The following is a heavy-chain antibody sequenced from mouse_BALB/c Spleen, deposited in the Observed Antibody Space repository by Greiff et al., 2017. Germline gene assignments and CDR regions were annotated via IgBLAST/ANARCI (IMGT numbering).Heavy chain of an antibody. V-gene: IGHV1S137*01. CDR3: TRDGYYGRNWYFDV. J-gene: IGHJ1*01. D-gene: IGHD2-3*01. CDR2: ISTYYGDA. CDR1: GYTFTDYA. Sequence: QVQLKESGAELVRPGVSVKISCKGSGYTFTDYAMHWVKQSHAKSLEWIGVISTYYGDASYNQKFKGKATMTVDKSSSTAYMELARLTSEDSAIYYCTRDGYYGRNWYFDVWGAGTTVTVSS.